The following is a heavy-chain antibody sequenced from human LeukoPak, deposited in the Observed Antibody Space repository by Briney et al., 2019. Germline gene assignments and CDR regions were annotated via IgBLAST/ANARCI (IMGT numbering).Heavy chain of an antibody. J-gene: IGHJ4*02. CDR2: ISWNSGSI. Sequence: GGSLRLSCAASGFTFDDYAMHWVRQAPGKGLEWVSGISWNSGSICYADSVKGRFTISRDNAKNSLYLQMNSLRAEDTALYYCAKDTDSYDFWSGSYDYWGQGTLVTVSS. CDR1: GFTFDDYA. V-gene: IGHV3-9*01. D-gene: IGHD3-3*01. CDR3: AKDTDSYDFWSGSYDY.